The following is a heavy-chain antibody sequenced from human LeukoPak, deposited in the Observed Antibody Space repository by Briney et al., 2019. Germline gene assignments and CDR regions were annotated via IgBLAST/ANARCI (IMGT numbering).Heavy chain of an antibody. CDR1: GGSISSYY. Sequence: SETLSLTCTVPGGSISSYYWSWIRQPPGKGLEWIGYIYYSGSTNYNPSLKSRVTISVNTSKNQFSLKLSSVTAADTAVYYCARDRIAAARRYYYGMDVWGQGTTVTVSS. V-gene: IGHV4-59*01. D-gene: IGHD6-13*01. CDR3: ARDRIAAARRYYYGMDV. CDR2: IYYSGST. J-gene: IGHJ6*02.